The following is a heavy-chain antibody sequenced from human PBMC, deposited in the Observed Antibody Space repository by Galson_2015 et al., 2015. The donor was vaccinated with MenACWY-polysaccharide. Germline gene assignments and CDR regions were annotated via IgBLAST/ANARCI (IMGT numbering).Heavy chain of an antibody. CDR2: ISTTSSTI. D-gene: IGHD3-22*01. Sequence: SLRLSCAASGFTFSSYSMNWVRQAPGKGLDWVSYISTTSSTIAYADSVKGRFTISRDNAKNALYLQMNSLRDEDTAVYYCARDDRSLQDRSGYQDAFDIWGQGTMVTVSS. CDR1: GFTFSSYS. CDR3: ARDDRSLQDRSGYQDAFDI. V-gene: IGHV3-48*02. J-gene: IGHJ3*02.